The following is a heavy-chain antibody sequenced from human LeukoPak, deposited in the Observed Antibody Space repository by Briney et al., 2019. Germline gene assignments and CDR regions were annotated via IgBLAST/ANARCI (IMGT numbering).Heavy chain of an antibody. CDR1: GFTFSSYG. CDR3: AKDLVGATGF. CDR2: ISYDGSNK. J-gene: IGHJ4*02. D-gene: IGHD1-26*01. Sequence: GRSLSLSCAASGFTFSSYGMHWVRQAQGQGLEWVAVISYDGSNKYYADSVKGRFTISRDNSKNTLYLQMNSLRAEDTAVYYCAKDLVGATGFRGQGTLVTVSS. V-gene: IGHV3-30*18.